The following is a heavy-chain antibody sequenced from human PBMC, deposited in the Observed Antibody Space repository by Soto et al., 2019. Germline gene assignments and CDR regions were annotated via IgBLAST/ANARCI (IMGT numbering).Heavy chain of an antibody. J-gene: IGHJ5*02. D-gene: IGHD2-21*01. CDR2: LNARGDTT. CDR1: GFTLSNYA. CDR3: ATCLWSDCVPFGP. V-gene: IGHV3-23*01. Sequence: EVQLLESGGGLVQPGGSLRLSCAASGFTLSNYAMRWVRQAPGKGLEWVSSLNARGDTTDYADFAKGRFTISRDTFENTLYLQMNSLRAEDTAIYYCATCLWSDCVPFGPWGQGTLVTVSS.